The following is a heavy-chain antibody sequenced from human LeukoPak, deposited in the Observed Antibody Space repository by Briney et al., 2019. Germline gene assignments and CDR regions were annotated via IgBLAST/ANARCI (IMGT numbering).Heavy chain of an antibody. CDR1: GFTFSTCG. Sequence: GGSLRLSCAASGFTFSTCGMSWVRQAPGKGLEWISTVSDSGGNTYYTDSVKGRFTTSRDNSKNTLYLQMNSLRAEDTAVYYCAKGNGYSYGYLDYWGQGTLVTVSS. CDR2: VSDSGGNT. D-gene: IGHD5-18*01. V-gene: IGHV3-23*01. J-gene: IGHJ4*02. CDR3: AKGNGYSYGYLDY.